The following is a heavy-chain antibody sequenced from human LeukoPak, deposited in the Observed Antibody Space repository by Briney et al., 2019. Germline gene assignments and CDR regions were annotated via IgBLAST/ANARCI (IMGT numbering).Heavy chain of an antibody. CDR1: GFTFSSYG. CDR2: IWYDGSNK. D-gene: IGHD6-19*01. V-gene: IGHV3-33*01. J-gene: IGHJ4*02. Sequence: GGSLRLSCAASGFTFSSYGMHWVRQAPGKGLEWVAVIWYDGSNKYYADSVKGRFTISRDNSKNTLYLQMNSLRAEDTAVYYCARDHSSGWYSDYFDYWGQGTLVSVSS. CDR3: ARDHSSGWYSDYFDY.